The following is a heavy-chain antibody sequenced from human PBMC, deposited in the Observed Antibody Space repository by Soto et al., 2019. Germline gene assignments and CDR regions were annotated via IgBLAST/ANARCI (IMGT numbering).Heavy chain of an antibody. CDR3: AGAGYEILTGSYKKQRYFDY. CDR2: IYYSGST. CDR1: GGSFSGYY. J-gene: IGHJ4*02. V-gene: IGHV4-59*01. D-gene: IGHD3-9*01. Sequence: PSETLSLTCAVYGGSFSGYYWNWIRQPPGKGLEWIGFIYYSGSTSYNPSLKSRVTISLDTSKSQVSLKLNSVTATDTAVYYCAGAGYEILTGSYKKQRYFDYWGRGTLVTVSS.